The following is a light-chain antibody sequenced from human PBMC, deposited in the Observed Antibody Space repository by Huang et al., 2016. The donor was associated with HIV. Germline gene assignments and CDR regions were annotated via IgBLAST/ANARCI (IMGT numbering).Light chain of an antibody. J-gene: IGKJ1*01. CDR2: DAS. CDR1: QSVGSY. Sequence: EIILTQSPATLSLSPGERATLSCRASQSVGSYLAWYQQKPGQAPRLPIYDASNRATGIPARFSGGGSGTDFTLTIRGLEPDDCAVYFCQQRSNRTPTTFGKGTKVE. V-gene: IGKV3-11*01. CDR3: QQRSNRTPTT.